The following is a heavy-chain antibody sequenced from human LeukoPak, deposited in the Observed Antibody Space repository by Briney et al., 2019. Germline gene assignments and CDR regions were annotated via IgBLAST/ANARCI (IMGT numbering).Heavy chain of an antibody. D-gene: IGHD3-22*01. V-gene: IGHV3-30*02. Sequence: GGSLRLSCAASGFTFSSYGMHWVRQAPGKGLEWVAFIRYDGSNKYYADSVKGRFTISRDNSKNTLYLQMNSLRAEDTAVYYCARLVADDSSGYYYFDYWGQGTLVTVSS. CDR1: GFTFSSYG. CDR2: IRYDGSNK. J-gene: IGHJ4*02. CDR3: ARLVADDSSGYYYFDY.